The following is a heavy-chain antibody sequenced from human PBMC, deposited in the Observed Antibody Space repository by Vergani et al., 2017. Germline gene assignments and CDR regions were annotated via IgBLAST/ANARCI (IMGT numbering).Heavy chain of an antibody. CDR3: AREGLYDFADYGMDV. CDR1: GFTVSSNY. V-gene: IGHV3-66*01. J-gene: IGHJ6*02. Sequence: EVQLVESGGGLVQPGGSLRLSCAASGFTVSSNYMSWVRQAPGKGLEWVSVIYSGGSTYYADSVKGRFTISRDNSKNTLYLKMNSLRAEDTAVYYCAREGLYDFADYGMDVWGQGTTVTVSS. D-gene: IGHD3/OR15-3a*01. CDR2: IYSGGST.